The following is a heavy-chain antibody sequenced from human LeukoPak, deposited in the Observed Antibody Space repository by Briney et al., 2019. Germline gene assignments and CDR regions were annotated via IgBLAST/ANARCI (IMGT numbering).Heavy chain of an antibody. CDR2: MSDDGSKK. J-gene: IGHJ4*02. D-gene: IGHD6-19*01. Sequence: GGSLRLSCAASGFTFSSYGMHWVRQAPGKGLEWVAVMSDDGSKKYYADSVKGRFTISRDNSKNTVFLQMNSLRAEDTAVYYCANSPDWCSGCLVVGLNWGQGTLVTVSS. CDR3: ANSPDWCSGCLVVGLN. CDR1: GFTFSSYG. V-gene: IGHV3-30*18.